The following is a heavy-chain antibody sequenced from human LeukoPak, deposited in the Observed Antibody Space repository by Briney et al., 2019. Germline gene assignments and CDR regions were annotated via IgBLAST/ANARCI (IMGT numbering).Heavy chain of an antibody. CDR2: IYHSGST. J-gene: IGHJ5*02. D-gene: IGHD3-10*01. V-gene: IGHV4-38-2*02. CDR1: GYSISSGYY. CDR3: AGDFYGSGSWNWFDP. Sequence: PSETLSLTCAVSGYSISSGYYWGWIRQPPGKGLEWIGSIYHSGSTYYNPSLKSRVTISVGTSKNQFSLKLSSVTAADTAVYYCAGDFYGSGSWNWFDPWGQGTLVTVSS.